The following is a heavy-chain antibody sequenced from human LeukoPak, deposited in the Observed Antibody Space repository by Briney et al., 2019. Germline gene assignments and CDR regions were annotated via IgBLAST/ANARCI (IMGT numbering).Heavy chain of an antibody. J-gene: IGHJ6*03. CDR2: IKQDGSEK. Sequence: PGGSLRLSCAASGFTFSSYWMSWVRQAPGKGLEWVANIKQDGSEKYYVDSVKGRFTISRDNAMNTLYLQMNSLRAEDTAVYYCARAALRVTTNYYYYMDVWGKGTTVTVSS. CDR1: GFTFSSYW. CDR3: ARAALRVTTNYYYYMDV. D-gene: IGHD4-17*01. V-gene: IGHV3-7*01.